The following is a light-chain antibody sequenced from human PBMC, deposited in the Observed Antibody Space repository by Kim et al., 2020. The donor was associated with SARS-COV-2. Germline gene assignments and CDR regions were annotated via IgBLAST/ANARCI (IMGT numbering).Light chain of an antibody. J-gene: IGLJ3*02. CDR2: RNN. Sequence: QSATIPCTGNSNNVGNEGAAWLQQHQGHPPKLLSYRNNNRPSGISERLSASRSGSTASLTITALQHEDEADYYCSAWDSSLSAWVFGGGTQLTVL. CDR1: SNNVGNEG. V-gene: IGLV10-54*01. CDR3: SAWDSSLSAWV.